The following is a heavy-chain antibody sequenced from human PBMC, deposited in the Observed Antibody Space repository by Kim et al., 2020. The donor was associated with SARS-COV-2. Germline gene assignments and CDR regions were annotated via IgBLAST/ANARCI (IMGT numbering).Heavy chain of an antibody. V-gene: IGHV4-39*07. Sequence: SETLSLTCTVSGGSISSSSYYWGWIRQPPGKGLEWIASIYYSGSTYYNPSLKSRVTISVDTSKNQFSLKLSSVTAADTAIYYCARENSHLRGPHFDLSG. CDR2: IYYSGST. CDR1: GGSISSSSYY. CDR3: ARENSHLRGPHFDL. J-gene: IGHJ2*01. D-gene: IGHD1-7*01.